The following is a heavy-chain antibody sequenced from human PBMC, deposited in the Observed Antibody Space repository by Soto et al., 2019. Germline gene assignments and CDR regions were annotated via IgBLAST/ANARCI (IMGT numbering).Heavy chain of an antibody. V-gene: IGHV4-59*02. CDR3: ARGAGSSPPQY. CDR1: GGSVSVYY. CDR2: IYASGSP. J-gene: IGHJ4*02. D-gene: IGHD3-10*01. Sequence: SETLSLTCTISGGSVSVYYWSWIRQSTGQGPEWIGYIYASGSPYYNPSLRSRVTISADTSKNQISLKLTSPTAADTAVYYCARGAGSSPPQYWGRGTLVTVSS.